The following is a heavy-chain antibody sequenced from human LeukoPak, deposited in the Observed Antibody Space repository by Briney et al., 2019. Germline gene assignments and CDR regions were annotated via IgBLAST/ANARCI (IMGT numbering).Heavy chain of an antibody. D-gene: IGHD1-1*01. J-gene: IGHJ6*02. V-gene: IGHV3-23*01. CDR2: ISGNGGTI. CDR3: ARGTLGSSYYGMDV. Sequence: GGSLRLSCAASGFTVSNNYMNWVRQAPGKGLEWVSGISGNGGTINYADSVKGRFTISRDNSKNTLSLQMNSLRAEDTAVYYCARGTLGSSYYGMDVWGQGTTVTVSS. CDR1: GFTVSNNY.